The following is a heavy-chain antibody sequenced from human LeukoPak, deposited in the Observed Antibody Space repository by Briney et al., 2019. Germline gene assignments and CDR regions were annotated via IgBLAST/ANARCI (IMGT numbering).Heavy chain of an antibody. CDR1: GYTFTGYY. Sequence: GALVKVSCKASGYTFTGYYMHWVRQAPGQGPEWMGWINPNSGGTNYEQKSQSRVTMTRDTSISTAYMELSRLRSDDTAVYYCARVGGLGYCSSTSCYGGYWGQGTLVTVSS. V-gene: IGHV1-2*02. CDR2: INPNSGGT. J-gene: IGHJ4*02. CDR3: ARVGGLGYCSSTSCYGGY. D-gene: IGHD2-2*01.